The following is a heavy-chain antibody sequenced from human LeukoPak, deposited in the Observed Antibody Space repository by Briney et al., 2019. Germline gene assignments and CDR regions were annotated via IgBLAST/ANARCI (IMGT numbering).Heavy chain of an antibody. J-gene: IGHJ4*02. CDR3: AREKNPGIPVAATGY. CDR2: INSDGSST. V-gene: IGHV3-74*01. CDR1: GFTFSSYW. Sequence: PGGSLRLSCAASGFTFSSYWMHWVRQAPGKGLLWVSRINSDGSSTSYADSVKGRFTISRDNAKNTLYLQMNSLRAEDTAVYYCAREKNPGIPVAATGYWGQGTLVTVSS. D-gene: IGHD6-19*01.